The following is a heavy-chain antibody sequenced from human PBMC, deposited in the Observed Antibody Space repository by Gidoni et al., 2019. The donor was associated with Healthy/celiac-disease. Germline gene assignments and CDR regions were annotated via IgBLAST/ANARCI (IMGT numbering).Heavy chain of an antibody. CDR2: ISSSSSTI. V-gene: IGHV3-48*01. D-gene: IGHD6-19*01. CDR3: ATSSGWGY. J-gene: IGHJ4*02. CDR1: GFPFSSYS. Sequence: EVQLVESGGGLVQPGGSLGLTCAASGFPFSSYSMNWVPQAPGKGLEWVSYISSSSSTIYYAESVKDRFTISRDNAKNSLYLQMNSLRAEDTAVYYCATSSGWGYWGQGTLVTVSS.